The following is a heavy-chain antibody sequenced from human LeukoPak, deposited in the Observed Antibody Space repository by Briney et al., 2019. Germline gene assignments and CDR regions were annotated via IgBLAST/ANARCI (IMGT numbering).Heavy chain of an antibody. CDR2: IHTSGST. J-gene: IGHJ5*02. CDR1: GSSISSGSYY. Sequence: SETLSLTCTVSGSSISSGSYYWSWIRQPAGKGLEWIGRIHTSGSTNYNPSLKSRVTISVDTSKNQFSLKLSSVTAADTAVYYCARDSSGWYNWFDPWGQGTLVTVSS. V-gene: IGHV4-61*02. CDR3: ARDSSGWYNWFDP. D-gene: IGHD6-19*01.